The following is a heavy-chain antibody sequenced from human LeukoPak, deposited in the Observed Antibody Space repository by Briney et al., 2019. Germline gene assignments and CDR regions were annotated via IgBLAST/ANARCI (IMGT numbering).Heavy chain of an antibody. CDR3: APCVVNWFDP. J-gene: IGHJ5*02. CDR2: INHSGST. CDR1: GGSFSGYY. Sequence: SETLSLTCAVYGGSFSGYYWSWIRRPPGKGLEWIGEINHSGSTNYNPSLKSRVTISVDTSKNQFSLKLSSVTAADTAVYYCAPCVVNWFDPWGQGTLVTVSS. D-gene: IGHD2-15*01. V-gene: IGHV4-34*01.